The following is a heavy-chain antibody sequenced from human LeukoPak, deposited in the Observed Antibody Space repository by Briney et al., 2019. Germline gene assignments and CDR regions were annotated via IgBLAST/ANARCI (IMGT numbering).Heavy chain of an antibody. Sequence: PSETLSLTCTVSGGSISSYYWSWIRQPPGKELEWIGYIYYSGSTNYNPSLKSRVTISVDTSKNQFSLKLSSVTAADTAVYYCARGALVAVAANYFDYWGQGTLVTVSS. J-gene: IGHJ4*02. V-gene: IGHV4-59*01. CDR1: GGSISSYY. D-gene: IGHD2-15*01. CDR2: IYYSGST. CDR3: ARGALVAVAANYFDY.